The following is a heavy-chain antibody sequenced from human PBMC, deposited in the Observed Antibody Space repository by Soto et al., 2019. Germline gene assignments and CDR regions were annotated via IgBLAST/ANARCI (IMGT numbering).Heavy chain of an antibody. J-gene: IGHJ3*01. V-gene: IGHV4-59*08. CDR2: ISYSGST. Sequence: SETLSLTCTVSGGSISGYYWSWSRQSPEKGLEYIGYISYSGSTNYNPSLKSRVTTSLDTSKNQFSLKLSSVTAADTAIYYCASLNFDILTGYYAFDLWGQGTMVTVSS. D-gene: IGHD3-9*01. CDR1: GGSISGYY. CDR3: ASLNFDILTGYYAFDL.